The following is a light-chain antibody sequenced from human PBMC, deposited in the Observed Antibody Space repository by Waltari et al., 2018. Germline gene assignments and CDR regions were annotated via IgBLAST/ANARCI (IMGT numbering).Light chain of an antibody. CDR1: QSISSY. Sequence: DIQMTQSPSSLSASVGDRVTITCRASQSISSYLNWYQQKPGKAPKLLIYAASSLQSGVPSMFSGSGSGTDFTLTSSSLQPEDFATYYCQQSYRTPLTFGGGTKVEIK. CDR3: QQSYRTPLT. J-gene: IGKJ4*01. V-gene: IGKV1-39*01. CDR2: AAS.